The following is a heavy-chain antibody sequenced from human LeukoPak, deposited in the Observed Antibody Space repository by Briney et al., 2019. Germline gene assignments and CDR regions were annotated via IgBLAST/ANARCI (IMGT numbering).Heavy chain of an antibody. CDR1: GYTFTSYG. J-gene: IGHJ4*02. CDR2: ISAYNGNT. V-gene: IGHV1-18*01. D-gene: IGHD5-18*01. Sequence: ASVKVPCKASGYTFTSYGISWVRQAPGQGLEWMGWISAYNGNTNYAQKLQGRVTMTTDTSTSTAYMELRSLRSDDTAVYYCARSLGGYSYGCQDYWGQGTLVTVSS. CDR3: ARSLGGYSYGCQDY.